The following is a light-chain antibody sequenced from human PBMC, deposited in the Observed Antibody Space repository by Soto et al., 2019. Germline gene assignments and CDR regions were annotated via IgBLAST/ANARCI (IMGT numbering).Light chain of an antibody. Sequence: LVMTQSPATLSLSTEERATLSCRASQSVSSNLACYQQKPGQAPSLLIYGASTRATGIPARFNGSGSGTELTLTISGLHSQDFAVYYRWQYNNWPYTFSQGTKLAIK. CDR1: QSVSSN. V-gene: IGKV3-15*01. CDR2: GAS. J-gene: IGKJ2*01. CDR3: WQYNNWPYT.